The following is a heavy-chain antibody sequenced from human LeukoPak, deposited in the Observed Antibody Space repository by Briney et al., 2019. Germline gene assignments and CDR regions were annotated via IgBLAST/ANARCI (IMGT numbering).Heavy chain of an antibody. J-gene: IGHJ4*02. CDR2: IDPSDSYT. V-gene: IGHV5-10-1*04. D-gene: IGHD2-21*02. CDR1: GYSFTSYW. Sequence: GESLKISCKGSGYSFTSYWISWVRQMPGKGLEWMGRIDPSDSYTNYSPSFQGQVTISADKSISTAYLQWSSLKASDTAMYYCARQACGGDCYGQYYFDYWGQGTLVTVSS. CDR3: ARQACGGDCYGQYYFDY.